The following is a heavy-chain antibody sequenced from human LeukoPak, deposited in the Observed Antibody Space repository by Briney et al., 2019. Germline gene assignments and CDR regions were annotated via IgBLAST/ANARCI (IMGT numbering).Heavy chain of an antibody. CDR2: IWYDGSNK. Sequence: PGGSLRLSCAASGFTFSSYGMHWVRQAPGKGLEWVAVIWYDGSNKYYADSVKGRFTISRDNSKNTLYLQMNSLRAEDTAVYYCAKGQIAPGIAAAGPRDFDYWGQGTLVTVSS. V-gene: IGHV3-33*06. CDR1: GFTFSSYG. D-gene: IGHD6-25*01. CDR3: AKGQIAPGIAAAGPRDFDY. J-gene: IGHJ4*02.